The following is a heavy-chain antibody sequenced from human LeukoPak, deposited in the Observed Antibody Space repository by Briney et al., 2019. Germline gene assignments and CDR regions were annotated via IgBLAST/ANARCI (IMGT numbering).Heavy chain of an antibody. Sequence: SQTLSLTCAVSGGSISSDGHSWSWIRQPPGKGLEWIGYIYTSGTTTYNPSLKSRVTISLDTSKNQFSLNLTSVTATDTAVYYCARRTYYCGSGGVTYYYYMDVWGKGTTVTVSS. D-gene: IGHD3-10*01. J-gene: IGHJ6*03. CDR3: ARRTYYCGSGGVTYYYYMDV. V-gene: IGHV4-61*09. CDR2: IYTSGTT. CDR1: GGSISSDGHS.